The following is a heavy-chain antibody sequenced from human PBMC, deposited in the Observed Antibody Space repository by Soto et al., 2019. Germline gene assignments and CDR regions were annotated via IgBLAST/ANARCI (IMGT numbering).Heavy chain of an antibody. CDR1: GADINTYS. Sequence: SETLSLTCSVSGADINTYSWTWIRQPAGKGLEWIGRIYTSASINYNPSLKGRVTLSVDTSTNQVSLRLASVTAADTAIYYCARDREAGYNSYYGMDVWGQGTTVTVSS. D-gene: IGHD6-19*01. CDR2: IYTSASI. CDR3: ARDREAGYNSYYGMDV. J-gene: IGHJ6*02. V-gene: IGHV4-4*07.